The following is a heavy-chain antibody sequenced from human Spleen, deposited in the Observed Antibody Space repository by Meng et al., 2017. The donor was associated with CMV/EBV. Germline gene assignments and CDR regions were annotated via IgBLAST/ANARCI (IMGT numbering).Heavy chain of an antibody. CDR1: GGSFSGYY. Sequence: CAVSGGSFSGYYWSWLRQPPGNGLEWIGEINHSGSTTYNPSLKSRVTISVDTSKNQFSLKLSSMTAADTAVYYCARTYNWNYPGWFDPWGQGTLVTVSS. J-gene: IGHJ5*02. CDR3: ARTYNWNYPGWFDP. CDR2: INHSGST. D-gene: IGHD1-7*01. V-gene: IGHV4-34*01.